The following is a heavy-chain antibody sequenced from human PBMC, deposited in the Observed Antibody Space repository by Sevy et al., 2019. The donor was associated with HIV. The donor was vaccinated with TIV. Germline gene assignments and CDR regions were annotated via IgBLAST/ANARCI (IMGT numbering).Heavy chain of an antibody. CDR3: TTRPYGSIIDY. J-gene: IGHJ4*02. CDR2: IKGKTDGETT. CDR1: GFNISSAS. V-gene: IGHV3-15*07. Sequence: GGSLRLSCGGSGFNISSASMNWVRQAPGKGLEGVGRIKGKTDGETTDYAAPVKGRFIISRDDSGKTVYVQLNSVKTEDTAMYFCTTRPYGSIIDYWGQGTLVTVSS. D-gene: IGHD3-10*01.